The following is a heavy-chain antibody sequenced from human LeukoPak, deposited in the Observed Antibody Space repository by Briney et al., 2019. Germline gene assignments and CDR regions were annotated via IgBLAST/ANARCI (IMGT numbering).Heavy chain of an antibody. CDR1: GFTFSSYW. J-gene: IGHJ4*02. Sequence: PGGSLRLSCAASGFTFSSYWMHWVRQAPGKGLEWVAVISYDGSKKYYADYVKGRFTISRDKSKNTLYLQMNSLRPEDTAVYYCARDVSAVGGLERPATLGYWGQGTLVTVSS. V-gene: IGHV3-30*03. CDR2: ISYDGSKK. CDR3: ARDVSAVGGLERPATLGY. D-gene: IGHD1-1*01.